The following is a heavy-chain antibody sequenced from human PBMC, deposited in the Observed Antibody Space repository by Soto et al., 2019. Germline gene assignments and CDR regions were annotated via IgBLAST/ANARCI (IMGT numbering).Heavy chain of an antibody. J-gene: IGHJ6*02. D-gene: IGHD3-10*01. CDR3: ARDFTYGSGSYWYYYYYGMDV. CDR1: GYPFTSYG. CDR2: ISAYNGNT. V-gene: IGHV1-18*01. Sequence: XAVKGSCNASGYPFTSYGIIWVRQAPGQGLEWMGWISAYNGNTNYAQKLQGRVTMTTDTSTSTAYMELRSLRSDDTAVYYCARDFTYGSGSYWYYYYYGMDVWGQGTTVTVSS.